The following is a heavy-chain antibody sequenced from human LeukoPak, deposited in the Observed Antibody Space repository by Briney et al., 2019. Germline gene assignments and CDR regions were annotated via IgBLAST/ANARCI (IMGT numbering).Heavy chain of an antibody. CDR3: ARSRFLSFDP. D-gene: IGHD3-3*01. CDR1: GGSISSSSYY. J-gene: IGHJ5*02. CDR2: IYYSGST. Sequence: SETLSLTCTVSGGSISSSSYYWGWIRQPPGKGLEWIGSIYYSGSTYYNPSLKSRVTISVDTSKNQFSLKLSSVTAADTAVYYCARSRFLSFDPWGQGTLVTVSS. V-gene: IGHV4-39*07.